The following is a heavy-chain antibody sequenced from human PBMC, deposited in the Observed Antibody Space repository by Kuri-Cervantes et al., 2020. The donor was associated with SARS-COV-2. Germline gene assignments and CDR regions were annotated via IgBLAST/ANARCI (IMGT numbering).Heavy chain of an antibody. Sequence: GGSLRLSCAVSGFTFTSHAMHWVRQAPGKGLEWVALISYDGSNEFYADSVKGRFTISRDNSKNTLYLQMNSLRAEDTAVYYCAKDQHGIVVVVAAIDYWGQGTLVTVSS. D-gene: IGHD2-15*01. CDR3: AKDQHGIVVVVAAIDY. CDR2: ISYDGSNE. J-gene: IGHJ4*02. V-gene: IGHV3-30*18. CDR1: GFTFTSHA.